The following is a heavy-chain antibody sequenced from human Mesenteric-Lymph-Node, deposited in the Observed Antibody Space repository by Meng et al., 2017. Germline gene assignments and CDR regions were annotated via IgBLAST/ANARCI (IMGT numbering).Heavy chain of an antibody. CDR2: INPNRGGT. CDR1: RYTFTGYY. D-gene: IGHD3-10*01. V-gene: IGHV1-2*02. Sequence: QVLLVHAGAEVKKPGASVTVSCKASRYTFTGYYMHWVRQAPGQGLEWMGWINPNRGGTNYAQKFQGRVTMTRDTSISTAYMELSRLRSEDTAVYYCARDPEFTYWGQGTLVTVSS. J-gene: IGHJ4*02. CDR3: ARDPEFTY.